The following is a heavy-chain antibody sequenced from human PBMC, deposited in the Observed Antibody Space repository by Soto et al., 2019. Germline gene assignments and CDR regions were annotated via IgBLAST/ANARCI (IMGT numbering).Heavy chain of an antibody. Sequence: PSETLSLTCTVSGGSISSSSYFWGWIRQPPGKGLEWIGSIYYSGGTYYNPSLKSRVTISVDTSKNQFSLKLSSVTAADTAVYYCASVNILTGYYLAHWGQGTLVTVS. CDR1: GGSISSSSYF. CDR2: IYYSGGT. CDR3: ASVNILTGYYLAH. V-gene: IGHV4-39*01. D-gene: IGHD3-9*01. J-gene: IGHJ4*02.